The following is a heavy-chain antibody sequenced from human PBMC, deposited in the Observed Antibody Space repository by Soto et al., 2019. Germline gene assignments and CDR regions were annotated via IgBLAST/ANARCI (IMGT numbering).Heavy chain of an antibody. Sequence: SETLSLTCTVSGGSISSGGYYWSWIRQHPGKGLEWIGYIYYSGSTYYNPSLKSRVTISVDTSKNQFSLKLSSVTAADTAVYYCARDPYCSGGSCYSGAFDIWGQGTMVTV. D-gene: IGHD2-15*01. CDR1: GGSISSGGYY. V-gene: IGHV4-31*03. CDR2: IYYSGST. J-gene: IGHJ3*02. CDR3: ARDPYCSGGSCYSGAFDI.